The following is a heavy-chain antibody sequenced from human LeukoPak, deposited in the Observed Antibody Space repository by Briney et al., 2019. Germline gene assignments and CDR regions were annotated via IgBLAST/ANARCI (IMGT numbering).Heavy chain of an antibody. Sequence: PGGSLRLSCAASGFTFSSYSMNWVRQAPGKGLEWVSSISSSSSYIYYADSVKGRFTISRDNAKNSLYLQMNSPRAEDTAVYYCARVSHTVTTFDYWGQGTLVTVSS. CDR2: ISSSSSYI. D-gene: IGHD4-17*01. V-gene: IGHV3-21*01. CDR1: GFTFSSYS. CDR3: ARVSHTVTTFDY. J-gene: IGHJ4*02.